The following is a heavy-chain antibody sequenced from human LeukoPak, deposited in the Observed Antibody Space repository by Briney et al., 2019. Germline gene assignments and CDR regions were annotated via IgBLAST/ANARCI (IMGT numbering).Heavy chain of an antibody. D-gene: IGHD2-15*01. CDR3: AREVVVVAAPSYYYYGMDV. Sequence: PSETLSLTCAVYGGSFSGYYWSWIRQPPGKGLEWIGEINHSGSTNYNPPLKSRVTIAVDTSKNQFSLKLSSVTAADTAVYYCAREVVVVAAPSYYYYGMDVWGQGTTVTVSS. CDR2: INHSGST. J-gene: IGHJ6*02. V-gene: IGHV4-34*01. CDR1: GGSFSGYY.